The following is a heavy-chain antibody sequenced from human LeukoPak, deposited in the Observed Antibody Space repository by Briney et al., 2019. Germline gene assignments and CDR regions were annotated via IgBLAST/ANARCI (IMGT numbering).Heavy chain of an antibody. Sequence: PGGSLRLSCAASGFIFSIYNMNWARQAPGKGLEWVPYISSSSSYTNYADSVKGRFTISRDNAKNSLYLQMNSLRAEDTAVYYCASVRSTHASYYFDYWGQGTLVTVSS. V-gene: IGHV3-21*05. CDR2: ISSSSSYT. CDR1: GFIFSIYN. CDR3: ASVRSTHASYYFDY. J-gene: IGHJ4*02. D-gene: IGHD2-15*01.